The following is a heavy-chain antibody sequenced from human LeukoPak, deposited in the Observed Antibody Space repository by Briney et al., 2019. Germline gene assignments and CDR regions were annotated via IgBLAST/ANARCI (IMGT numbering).Heavy chain of an antibody. J-gene: IGHJ4*02. CDR2: IYHGGSP. CDR1: GGSISSNNW. D-gene: IGHD1-1*01. CDR3: ARVNINNWHSCDY. V-gene: IGHV4-4*02. Sequence: PSGTLSLTCAVSGGSISSNNWWGWVRPPPGKGLEWIGEIYHGGSPNYNPSLKSRVTISVDKSRNHFSLNLSSVTAADTAVYYCARVNINNWHSCDYWGQGTLVTVSS.